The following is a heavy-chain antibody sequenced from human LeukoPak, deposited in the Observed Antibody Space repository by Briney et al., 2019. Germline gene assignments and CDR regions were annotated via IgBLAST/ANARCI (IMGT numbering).Heavy chain of an antibody. CDR3: ARGWWSFDY. CDR2: ISSLSNNI. Sequence: GGSLRLSCGASGFSFSSYGMNWVRQAPGERLEWVSSISSLSNNIYYADSVKGRFTISRDNSKNTLDLQMNSLRAEDTAVYYCARGWWSFDYWGQGTLVTVSS. J-gene: IGHJ4*02. V-gene: IGHV3-21*01. CDR1: GFSFSSYG. D-gene: IGHD2-15*01.